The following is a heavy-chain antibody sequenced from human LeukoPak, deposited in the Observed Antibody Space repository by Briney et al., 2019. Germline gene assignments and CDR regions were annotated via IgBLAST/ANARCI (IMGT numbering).Heavy chain of an antibody. J-gene: IGHJ4*02. Sequence: PGGSLRHSCAASGVTLSSYAMSWVRQAPGYGLEWVSAISGSGGSTYYADSVKGRFTISRDNSKNTLYLQMNSLRAEDTAVYYCAKDYYDSSGHPNWGQGTLVTVSS. D-gene: IGHD3-22*01. CDR1: GVTLSSYA. V-gene: IGHV3-23*01. CDR3: AKDYYDSSGHPN. CDR2: ISGSGGST.